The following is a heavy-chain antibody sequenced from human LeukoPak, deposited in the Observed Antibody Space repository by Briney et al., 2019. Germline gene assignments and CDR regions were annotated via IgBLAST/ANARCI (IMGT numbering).Heavy chain of an antibody. V-gene: IGHV3-23*01. D-gene: IGHD1-26*01. J-gene: IGHJ3*02. Sequence: GGSLRLSCAASGFTFTAYAMNWVRQAPGRGLEWVSSIGGSGGGTYYADSVMGRSTISRDSSKNTLYLQMSRLRAEDTALYYCAKTLKQWELNDAFYICGAGALGTVSS. CDR2: IGGSGGGT. CDR1: GFTFTAYA. CDR3: AKTLKQWELNDAFYI.